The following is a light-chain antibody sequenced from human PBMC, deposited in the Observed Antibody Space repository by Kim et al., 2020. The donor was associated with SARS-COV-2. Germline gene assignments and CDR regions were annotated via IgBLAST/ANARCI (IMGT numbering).Light chain of an antibody. J-gene: IGLJ3*02. V-gene: IGLV10-54*01. CDR1: SNNIGNQG. CDR3: SAWDSSLGAWV. CDR2: RNN. Sequence: QAGLTQPPSVSKGLRQTATLTCTGNSNNIGNQGAVWLQHHQGHPPKLLSYRNNNRPSGISERLSASSSGNTASLTITGLQPEDEADYYCSAWDSSLGAWVFGGGTKLTVL.